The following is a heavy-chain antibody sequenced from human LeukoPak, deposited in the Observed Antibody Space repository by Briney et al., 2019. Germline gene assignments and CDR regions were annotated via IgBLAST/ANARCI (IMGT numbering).Heavy chain of an antibody. J-gene: IGHJ5*02. Sequence: GGSLRLSCAASGFTFSSYAMTWVRQAPGKGLEWVSVISGRGGSTYYADSVKGRFTISRDNSKNTLYLQMNSLRAEDTALYYCAKPYSGTILTGWFDPWGQGTLVTVSS. V-gene: IGHV3-23*01. D-gene: IGHD3-9*01. CDR1: GFTFSSYA. CDR3: AKPYSGTILTGWFDP. CDR2: ISGRGGST.